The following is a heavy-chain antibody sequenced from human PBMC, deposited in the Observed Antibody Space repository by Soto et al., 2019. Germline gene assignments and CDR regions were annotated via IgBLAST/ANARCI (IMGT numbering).Heavy chain of an antibody. V-gene: IGHV4-59*01. J-gene: IGHJ4*02. Sequence: SETLSLTCTVSGASISSYYWGWIRQPPGKGLEWIGYIYYSGSTNYNPSLKSRVTISVDTSKNQFSLKLSSVTAADTAVYYCARRYGGNFDYWGQGTLVTVS. D-gene: IGHD1-26*01. CDR2: IYYSGST. CDR3: ARRYGGNFDY. CDR1: GASISSYY.